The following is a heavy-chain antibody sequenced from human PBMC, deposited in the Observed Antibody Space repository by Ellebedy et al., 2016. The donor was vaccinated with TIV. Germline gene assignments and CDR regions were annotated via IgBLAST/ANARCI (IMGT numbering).Heavy chain of an antibody. V-gene: IGHV3-7*01. CDR1: GFTFSNYW. CDR3: ARDQWLGRAYYFDS. Sequence: GESLKIFCVASGFTFSNYWMSWVRQAPGKGLEWVANIKQDASERYYVDSVKGRFAISRDNAKNSIYLQMNSLRDEDTAVYYCARDQWLGRAYYFDSWGQGILLIVSS. J-gene: IGHJ4*02. CDR2: IKQDASER. D-gene: IGHD6-19*01.